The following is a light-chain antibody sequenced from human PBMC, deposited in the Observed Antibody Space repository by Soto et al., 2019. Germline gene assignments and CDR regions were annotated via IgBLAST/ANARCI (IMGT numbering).Light chain of an antibody. CDR2: SNN. CDR1: SSNIRSNY. J-gene: IGLJ1*01. Sequence: QPPSASGTPGKGFTISCSGSSSNIRSNYVYWYQQLPGTAPKLLIYSNNQRPSGVPDRFSGSKSGTSASLAISGLRSEDEADYYCAAWDDSLSGYVFGTGTRSPS. V-gene: IGLV1-47*02. CDR3: AAWDDSLSGYV.